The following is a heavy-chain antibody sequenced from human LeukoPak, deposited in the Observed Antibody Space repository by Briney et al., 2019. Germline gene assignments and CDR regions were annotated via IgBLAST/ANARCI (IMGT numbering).Heavy chain of an antibody. J-gene: IGHJ4*02. V-gene: IGHV3-74*01. CDR3: VRQYSYDSSGYYPWDY. CDR1: GFTFWNYA. D-gene: IGHD3-22*01. CDR2: INSDGSST. Sequence: PGGSLRLSCAASGFTFWNYAMAWVRQAPGKGLVWVSRINSDGSSTTYADSVKGRFTISRDNAKNTLYLQMNSLRAEDTAMYYCVRQYSYDSSGYYPWDYWGQGTLVTVSS.